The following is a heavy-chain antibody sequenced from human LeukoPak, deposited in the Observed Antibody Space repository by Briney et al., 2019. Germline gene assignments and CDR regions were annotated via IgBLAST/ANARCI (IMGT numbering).Heavy chain of an antibody. CDR1: GFTFSSYG. CDR3: ARGNTAMVT. D-gene: IGHD5-18*01. Sequence: GGSLRLSCSASGFTFSSYGVHWVRQAPGKGLEWVAVIWYDGSNKYYADSVKGRFTISRDNSKNTLYLQMNSLRAEDTAVYYCARGNTAMVTWGQGTLVTVSS. CDR2: IWYDGSNK. V-gene: IGHV3-33*08. J-gene: IGHJ4*02.